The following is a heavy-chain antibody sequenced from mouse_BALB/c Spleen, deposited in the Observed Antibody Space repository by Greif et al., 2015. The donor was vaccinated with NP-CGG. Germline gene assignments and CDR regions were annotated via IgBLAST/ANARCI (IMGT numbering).Heavy chain of an antibody. V-gene: IGHV7-3*02. CDR3: ARDYYGSSYWYFDV. J-gene: IGHJ1*01. D-gene: IGHD1-1*01. CDR1: GFTFTDYY. CDR2: IRNKANGYTT. Sequence: EVQGVESGGGLVQPGGSLRLSCATSGFTFTDYYMSWVRQPPGKALEWLGFIRNKANGYTTEYSASVKGRFTISRDNSQSILYLQINTLRAEDSATYYCARDYYGSSYWYFDVWGAGTTFTVSS.